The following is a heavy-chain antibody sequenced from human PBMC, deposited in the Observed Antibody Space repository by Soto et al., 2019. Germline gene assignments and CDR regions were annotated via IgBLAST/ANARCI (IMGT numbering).Heavy chain of an antibody. CDR2: IIPIFGTA. Sequence: ASVKVSCKASGGTFSSYAISWVRQAPGQGLEWMGGIIPIFGTANNAQKFQGRVTITADESTSTAYMELSSLRSEDTAVYYCSRGYGDGYNPFDFWGQGTLVTVSS. CDR3: SRGYGDGYNPFDF. CDR1: GGTFSSYA. J-gene: IGHJ4*02. D-gene: IGHD5-12*01. V-gene: IGHV1-69*13.